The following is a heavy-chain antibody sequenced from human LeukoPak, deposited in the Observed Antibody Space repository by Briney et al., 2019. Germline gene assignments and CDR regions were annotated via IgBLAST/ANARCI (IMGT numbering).Heavy chain of an antibody. J-gene: IGHJ4*02. V-gene: IGHV4-39*01. CDR3: GRQSYYGSGTYYLFDD. CDR2: IYHSGSI. CDR1: GGSISSSSHY. Sequence: SETLSLTCTVSGGSISSSSHYWGGIRQPPGKGLEWIGSIYHSGSIYYKPSLESRVTVSIDKSKNQFSLDLTSVTAADTAVYYWGRQSYYGSGTYYLFDDWGQGTLVTVSS. D-gene: IGHD3-10*01.